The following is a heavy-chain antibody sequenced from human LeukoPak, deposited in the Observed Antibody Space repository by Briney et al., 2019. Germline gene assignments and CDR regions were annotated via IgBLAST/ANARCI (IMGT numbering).Heavy chain of an antibody. Sequence: GGSLRLSCAASGFTFSRYWMHWVRQAPGKGLTWVSRISPDGSTTLYADSVKGRFTISRDNAKSTLYLQMNSLRAEDTAVYYCARDTVIPYSQVGTTKDWGQGTLVTVSS. CDR3: ARDTVIPYSQVGTTKD. CDR1: GFTFSRYW. D-gene: IGHD1-26*01. J-gene: IGHJ4*02. CDR2: ISPDGSTT. V-gene: IGHV3-74*03.